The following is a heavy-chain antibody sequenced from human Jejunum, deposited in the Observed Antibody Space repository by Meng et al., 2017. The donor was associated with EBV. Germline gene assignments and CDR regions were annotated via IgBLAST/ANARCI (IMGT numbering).Heavy chain of an antibody. CDR1: GFTFSSST. Sequence: EGWLLESGGGLVQPGGSLRLSCAASGFTFSSSTMSWVRQAPGKGLEWVSAISGNGGSTYYADSVKGRFTISRDNSKNTLCLQMNSLRADDTAVYYCAKLTDSWGQGTLVTVSS. CDR3: AKLTDS. V-gene: IGHV3-23*01. CDR2: ISGNGGST. J-gene: IGHJ4*02. D-gene: IGHD3-16*01.